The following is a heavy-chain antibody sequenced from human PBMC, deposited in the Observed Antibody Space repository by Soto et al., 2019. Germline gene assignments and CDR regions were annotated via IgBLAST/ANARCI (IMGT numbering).Heavy chain of an antibody. D-gene: IGHD3-22*01. CDR3: AKGPRRYYYDSSGYT. V-gene: IGHV3-30*18. Sequence: GGSLRLSCAASGFTFSSYGMHWVRQAPGKGLEWVAVISYDGSNKYYADSVKGRFTISRDNSKNTLYLQMNSLRAEDTAVYYCAKGPRRYYYDSSGYTWGQGTLVTSPQ. CDR2: ISYDGSNK. CDR1: GFTFSSYG. J-gene: IGHJ5*02.